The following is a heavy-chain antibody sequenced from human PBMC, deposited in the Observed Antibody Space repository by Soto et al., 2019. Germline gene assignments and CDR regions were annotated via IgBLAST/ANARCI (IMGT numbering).Heavy chain of an antibody. Sequence: PSETLSLTCTVSGGSISSSSYYWGWIRQPPGKGLEWIGSIYYSGSTYYNPSLKSRVTISVDTSKNQFSLKLSSVTAADTAVYYCARHLPSDITMIVVVISAFDIWGQGTMVT. CDR2: IYYSGST. D-gene: IGHD3-22*01. V-gene: IGHV4-39*01. CDR1: GGSISSSSYY. CDR3: ARHLPSDITMIVVVISAFDI. J-gene: IGHJ3*02.